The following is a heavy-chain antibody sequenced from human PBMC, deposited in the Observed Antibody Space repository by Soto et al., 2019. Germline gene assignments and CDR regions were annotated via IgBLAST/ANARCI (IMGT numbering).Heavy chain of an antibody. CDR1: GYTFTSYD. J-gene: IGHJ5*02. V-gene: IGHV1-3*01. D-gene: IGHD3-16*01. CDR3: ARGYGGPIGWFDP. Sequence: QVQLVQSGAEVKKPGASVKVSCMASGYTFTSYDMHWVSQAPGQRLEWMGWINAGNGNTKYSQKFQGRVTFTRDTSASTAYMELSSLRSEDTAVYYCARGYGGPIGWFDPWGQGTLVTVSS. CDR2: INAGNGNT.